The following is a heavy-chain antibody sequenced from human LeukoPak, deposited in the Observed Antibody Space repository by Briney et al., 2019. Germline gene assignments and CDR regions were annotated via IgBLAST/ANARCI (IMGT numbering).Heavy chain of an antibody. J-gene: IGHJ4*02. CDR3: ARVPQYYYGSETGYFDY. D-gene: IGHD3-10*01. Sequence: ASVKVSCKASGYTFTGYYMHWVRQAPGQGLEWMGWINPNSGGTNYAQKFQGRVTMTRDTSISTAYMELSRLRSDDTAVYYCARVPQYYYGSETGYFDYWGQGTLVTVSS. V-gene: IGHV1-2*02. CDR1: GYTFTGYY. CDR2: INPNSGGT.